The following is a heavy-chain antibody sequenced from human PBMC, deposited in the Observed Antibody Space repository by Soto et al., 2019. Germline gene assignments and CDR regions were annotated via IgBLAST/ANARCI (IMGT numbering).Heavy chain of an antibody. J-gene: IGHJ5*02. V-gene: IGHV4-39*01. D-gene: IGHD2-8*01. Sequence: QLQLQESGPGLVKPSETLSLTCTVSGGYISSSSYYWGWIRQPPGKGLEWIGSIYYSGSTYYNPSLKSRVTISLDTSKNQFSLKLCSVTAADTAVYYCERHRGMVYAPFDPWGQGTLVTLSS. CDR1: GGYISSSSYY. CDR2: IYYSGST. CDR3: ERHRGMVYAPFDP.